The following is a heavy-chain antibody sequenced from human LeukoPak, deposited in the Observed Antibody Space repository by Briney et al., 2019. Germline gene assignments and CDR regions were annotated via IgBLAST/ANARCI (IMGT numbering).Heavy chain of an antibody. J-gene: IGHJ5*02. D-gene: IGHD5-18*01. CDR1: GGSISSYY. Sequence: SETLSLTCTVSGGSISSYYWSWIRQPPGKGLEWIGYIFYSGSTNYNPSLKSRVTISADTPKNQFSLKLSSVTAADTAVYYCARGGYIYGSRGNWFDPWGQGTLVTVSS. CDR2: IFYSGST. CDR3: ARGGYIYGSRGNWFDP. V-gene: IGHV4-59*01.